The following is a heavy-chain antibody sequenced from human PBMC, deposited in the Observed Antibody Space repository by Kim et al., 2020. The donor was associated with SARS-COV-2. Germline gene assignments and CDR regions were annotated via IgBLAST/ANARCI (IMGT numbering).Heavy chain of an antibody. V-gene: IGHV3-21*01. CDR2: ISSSSSYI. Sequence: GGSLRLSCAASGFTFSSYSMNWVRQAPGKGLEWVSSISSSSSYIYYADSVKGRFTISRDNAKNSLYLQMNSLRAEDTAVYYCARDGWWRLPKGTTGTTYYYYGMDVWGQGTTVTVSS. D-gene: IGHD1-1*01. CDR1: GFTFSSYS. J-gene: IGHJ6*02. CDR3: ARDGWWRLPKGTTGTTYYYYGMDV.